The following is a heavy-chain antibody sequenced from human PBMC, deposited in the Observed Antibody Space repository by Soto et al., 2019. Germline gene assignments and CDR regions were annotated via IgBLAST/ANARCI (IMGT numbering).Heavy chain of an antibody. CDR2: INPGDSET. Sequence: PGESLKISCKGSGYSFTSYWIAWVRQMPGKGLEWMAIINPGDSETKYSPSFQGQVTISADKSINTAYLQWSSLKASDTAMYYCARHATYYDSLSGYCFDYWGQGTQVTVSS. CDR3: ARHATYYDSLSGYCFDY. J-gene: IGHJ4*02. CDR1: GYSFTSYW. V-gene: IGHV5-51*01. D-gene: IGHD3-9*01.